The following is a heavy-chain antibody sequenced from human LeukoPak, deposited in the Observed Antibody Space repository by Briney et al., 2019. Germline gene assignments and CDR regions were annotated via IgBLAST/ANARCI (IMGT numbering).Heavy chain of an antibody. CDR1: GFTFDDYA. CDR3: ARSSRGYSSSNTFDY. J-gene: IGHJ4*02. D-gene: IGHD6-13*01. CDR2: ISWNSGSI. Sequence: PGGSLRLSCAASGFTFDDYAMHWVRQAPGKGLEWVSGISWNSGSIGYADSVKGRFTISRDNAKNSLYLQMNSLRAEDTAVYYCARSSRGYSSSNTFDYWGQGTLVTVSS. V-gene: IGHV3-9*01.